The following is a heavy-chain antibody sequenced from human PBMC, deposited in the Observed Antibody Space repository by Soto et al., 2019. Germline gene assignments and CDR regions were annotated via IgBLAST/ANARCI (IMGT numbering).Heavy chain of an antibody. CDR3: TRDWYCSGGSCPTGDI. CDR2: VRSKAYGGTT. D-gene: IGHD2-15*01. V-gene: IGHV3-49*03. Sequence: GGSLRLSCTASGFTFGDYAMSWFRQAPGKGLEWVGFVRSKAYGGTTEYAASVKGRFTISRDDSKSIAYLQMNSLKTEDTAVYYCTRDWYCSGGSCPTGDIWGQGTMVTVSS. J-gene: IGHJ3*02. CDR1: GFTFGDYA.